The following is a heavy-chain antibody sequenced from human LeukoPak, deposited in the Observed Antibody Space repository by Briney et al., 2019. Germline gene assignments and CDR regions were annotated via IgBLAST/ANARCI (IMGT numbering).Heavy chain of an antibody. CDR1: GGSISSYY. Sequence: SETLSLTCTVSGGSISSYYWSWIRQPPGKGLEWIGYIYYSGSTNYNPSLKSRVTISVDTSKNQFSLKLSSVTAADTAVYYCARGSYYGDYFDYWGQGTPVTVSS. V-gene: IGHV4-59*01. CDR3: ARGSYYGDYFDY. CDR2: IYYSGST. D-gene: IGHD1-26*01. J-gene: IGHJ4*02.